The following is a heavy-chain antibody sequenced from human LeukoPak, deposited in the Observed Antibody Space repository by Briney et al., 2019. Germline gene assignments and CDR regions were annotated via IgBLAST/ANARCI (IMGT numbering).Heavy chain of an antibody. CDR2: INPSGGST. V-gene: IGHV1-46*01. J-gene: IGHJ4*02. D-gene: IGHD3-10*01. CDR1: GYTFTSYY. Sequence: GASVKVACKASGYTFTSYYMHWVRQAPGQGLEWMAIINPSGGSTSYAQKFQGRVTMTRDTSTSTVYMYLSSLRSEDTAVYYCARDTHFDSGPYDYWGQGTLVTVSS. CDR3: ARDTHFDSGPYDY.